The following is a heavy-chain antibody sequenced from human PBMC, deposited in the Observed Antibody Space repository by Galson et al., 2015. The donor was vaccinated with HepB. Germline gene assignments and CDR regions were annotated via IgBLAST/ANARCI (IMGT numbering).Heavy chain of an antibody. V-gene: IGHV3-73*01. J-gene: IGHJ5*02. D-gene: IGHD2-2*01. Sequence: SLRLSCAASGFTFSGSAMHWVRQASGKGLEWVGRIRSKANSHATAYAASVKGRFTISRDDSKNTAYLQMNSLKTEDTAVYFCTRRYCSSTSCYAGYNWFDPWGQGTLVTVSS. CDR2: IRSKANSHAT. CDR1: GFTFSGSA. CDR3: TRRYCSSTSCYAGYNWFDP.